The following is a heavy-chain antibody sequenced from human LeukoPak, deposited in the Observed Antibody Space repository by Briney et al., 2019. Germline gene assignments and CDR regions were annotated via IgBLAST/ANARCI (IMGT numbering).Heavy chain of an antibody. V-gene: IGHV4-34*01. Sequence: SETLSLTCAVYGGSFSGYYWSWIRQPPGKGLEWIGEINHNGSTNYNPSLKSRVTISVDTSKNQFSLKLSSVTAADTAVYYCARGLRFLEWSDWFDPWGQGTLVTVSS. CDR1: GGSFSGYY. CDR2: INHNGST. D-gene: IGHD3-3*01. J-gene: IGHJ5*02. CDR3: ARGLRFLEWSDWFDP.